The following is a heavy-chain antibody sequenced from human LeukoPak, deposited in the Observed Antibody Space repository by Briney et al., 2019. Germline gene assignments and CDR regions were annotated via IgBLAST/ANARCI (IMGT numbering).Heavy chain of an antibody. D-gene: IGHD6-13*01. J-gene: IGHJ4*02. CDR3: AKDRAYSSSWYRGEDY. V-gene: IGHV3-23*01. CDR2: ISGSGGST. CDR1: GFTFSSYA. Sequence: PGGSLRLSCAASGFTFSSYAVTWVRQAPGKGLEWVSAISGSGGSTYYADSVKGRFTISRDNSKNTLYLQLNSLRAEDTAVYYCAKDRAYSSSWYRGEDYWGQGTLVTVSS.